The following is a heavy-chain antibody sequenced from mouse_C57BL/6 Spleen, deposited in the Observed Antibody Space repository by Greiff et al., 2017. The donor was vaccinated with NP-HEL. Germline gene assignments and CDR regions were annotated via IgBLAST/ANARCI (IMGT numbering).Heavy chain of an antibody. D-gene: IGHD2-3*01. J-gene: IGHJ4*01. V-gene: IGHV5-17*01. Sequence: EVKVVESGGGLVKPGGSLKLSCAASGFTFSDYGMHWVRQAPEKGLEWVAYISSGSSTIYYADTVKGRFTISRDNAKNTLFLQMTSLRSEDTAMYYYARDGLYAMDYWGQGTSVTVSS. CDR2: ISSGSSTI. CDR1: GFTFSDYG. CDR3: ARDGLYAMDY.